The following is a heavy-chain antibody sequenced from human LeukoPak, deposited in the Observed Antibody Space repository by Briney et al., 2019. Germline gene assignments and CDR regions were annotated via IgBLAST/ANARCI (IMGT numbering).Heavy chain of an antibody. J-gene: IGHJ3*02. CDR3: ARDKSGYRYGDAFDI. V-gene: IGHV4-4*07. CDR1: GGSISSYY. D-gene: IGHD5-18*01. CDR2: IYTSGST. Sequence: SETLSLTCTVSGGSISSYYWSWIRQPAGKGLEWIGRIYTSGSTNYNPSLKSRVTMSVDTSKNQFSLKLSSVTAADTAVYYCARDKSGYRYGDAFDIWGQGTVVSVSS.